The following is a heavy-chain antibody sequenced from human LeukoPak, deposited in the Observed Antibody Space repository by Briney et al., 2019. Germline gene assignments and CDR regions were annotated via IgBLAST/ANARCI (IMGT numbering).Heavy chain of an antibody. D-gene: IGHD2-2*01. V-gene: IGHV1-18*04. Sequence: GASVKVSCKASGYTFTSYGISWVRQAPGQGLEWMGWISAYNGNTNYAQKLQGRVTMTTDTPTSTAYMELRSLRSDDTAVYYCARDTHCSSTSCYSDWFDPWGQGTLVTVSS. CDR1: GYTFTSYG. J-gene: IGHJ5*02. CDR2: ISAYNGNT. CDR3: ARDTHCSSTSCYSDWFDP.